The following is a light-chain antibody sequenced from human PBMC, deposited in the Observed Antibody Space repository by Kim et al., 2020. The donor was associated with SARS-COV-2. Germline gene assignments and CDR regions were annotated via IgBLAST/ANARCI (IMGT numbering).Light chain of an antibody. CDR2: DTN. CDR1: TGPVTSNQW. Sequence: QAVVTQEPSLTLSPGGTVTLTCGSNTGPVTSNQWPYWVQQKPGQVPRTLIYDTNNKHSWTPARFSVSLFGGKAALTLSGAQPDDEADYYCSLNYAGGRMFGGGTQLTVL. J-gene: IGLJ3*02. CDR3: SLNYAGGRM. V-gene: IGLV7-46*01.